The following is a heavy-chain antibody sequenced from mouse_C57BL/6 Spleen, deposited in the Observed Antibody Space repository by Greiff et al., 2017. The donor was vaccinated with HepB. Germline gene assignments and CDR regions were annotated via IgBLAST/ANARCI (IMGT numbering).Heavy chain of an antibody. Sequence: VQLQQPGAELVMPGASVKLSCKASGYTFTSYWMHWVKQRPGQGLEWIGEIDPSDSYTNYNQKFKGKSTLTVDKSSSTAYMQLSSLTSEDSAVYYCARSGAQATYFDYWGQGTTLTVSS. V-gene: IGHV1-69*01. CDR2: IDPSDSYT. D-gene: IGHD3-2*02. J-gene: IGHJ2*01. CDR3: ARSGAQATYFDY. CDR1: GYTFTSYW.